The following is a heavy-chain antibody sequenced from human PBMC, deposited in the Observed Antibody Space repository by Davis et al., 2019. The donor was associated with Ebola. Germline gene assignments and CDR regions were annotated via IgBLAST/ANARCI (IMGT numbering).Heavy chain of an antibody. CDR1: GGSFSGYY. Sequence: ETLSLTCAVYGGSFSGYYWSWIRQPPGKGLEWIGEINHSGSTNYNPSLKSRVTISVDTSKNQFSLKLSSVTAADTAVYYCARSRGAYYGSGSYLNYWGQGTLVTVSS. J-gene: IGHJ4*02. D-gene: IGHD3-10*01. CDR2: INHSGST. V-gene: IGHV4-34*01. CDR3: ARSRGAYYGSGSYLNY.